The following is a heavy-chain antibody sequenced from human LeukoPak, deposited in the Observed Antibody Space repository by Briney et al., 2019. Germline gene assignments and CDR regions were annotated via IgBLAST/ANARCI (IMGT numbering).Heavy chain of an antibody. J-gene: IGHJ4*02. V-gene: IGHV3-21*04. CDR3: AKDPLDYGDYGGYFDY. CDR1: GFTFSSYS. CDR2: ISSSSSYI. Sequence: PGGSLRLSCAASGFTFSSYSMNWVRQAPGKGLEWVSSISSSSSYIYYADSVKGRFTISRDNAKNSLYLQMNSLRAEDTAVYYCAKDPLDYGDYGGYFDYWGQGTLVTVSS. D-gene: IGHD4-17*01.